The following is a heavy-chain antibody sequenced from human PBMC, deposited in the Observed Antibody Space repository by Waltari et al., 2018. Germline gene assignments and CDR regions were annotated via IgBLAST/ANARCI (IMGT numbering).Heavy chain of an antibody. CDR2: IYYRGST. CDR3: ARNMESPYNAPYYFYYMDV. D-gene: IGHD3-10*01. J-gene: IGHJ6*03. CDR1: GSSFTNINSY. V-gene: IGHV4-39*01. Sequence: QLQLQESGPGRVKPSATLSLTCSVSGSSFTNINSYWSLLRQPPGKGLEWIGSIYYRGSTYSSPSLKSRVTISLDTSKNQLSLKVSSVTVADTAIYFCARNMESPYNAPYYFYYMDVWGKGTTVTVSS.